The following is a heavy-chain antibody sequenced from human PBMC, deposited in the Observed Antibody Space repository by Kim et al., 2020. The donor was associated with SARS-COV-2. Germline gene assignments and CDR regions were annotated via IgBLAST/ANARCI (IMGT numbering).Heavy chain of an antibody. V-gene: IGHV4-34*01. CDR3: ARGRVAWNYDPRFDP. CDR2: INHSGST. CDR1: GGSFSGYY. Sequence: SETLSLTCAVYGGSFSGYYWSWIRQPPGKGLEWIGEINHSGSTNYNPSLKSRVTISVDTSKNQFSLKLSSVTAADTAVYYCARGRVAWNYDPRFDPWGQG. D-gene: IGHD1-7*01. J-gene: IGHJ5*02.